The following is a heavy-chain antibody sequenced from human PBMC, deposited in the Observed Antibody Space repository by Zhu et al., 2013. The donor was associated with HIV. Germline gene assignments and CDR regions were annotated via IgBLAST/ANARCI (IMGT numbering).Heavy chain of an antibody. CDR3: ARVRKIPMIVVVITTVYYMDV. CDR1: GGSFSDYS. D-gene: IGHD3-22*01. J-gene: IGHJ6*03. V-gene: IGHV4-34*01. CDR2: INDSGST. Sequence: QVQLQEWGAGLLKPSEILSLTCAVYGGSFSDYSWSWIRQPPGKGLEWIGEINDSGSTNYNPSLTSRVTISVDTSKNQFSLKLRSVTAADTALYYCARVRKIPMIVVVITTVYYMDVWGKGTTVTVSS.